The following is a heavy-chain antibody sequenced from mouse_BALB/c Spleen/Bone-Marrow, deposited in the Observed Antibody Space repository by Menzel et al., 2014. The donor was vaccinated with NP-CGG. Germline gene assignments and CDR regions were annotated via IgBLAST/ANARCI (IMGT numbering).Heavy chain of an antibody. CDR2: IYPGDGDT. Sequence: VQLQQSGAELARPGASVKLSCKASGYTSTSYWMQWVKQRPGQGLEWIGAIYPGDGDTTYTQKFKGKATLTADKSSSTAYMQLSSLASEDSAVYYCARGAPFDYWGQVATLTVSS. CDR1: GYTSTSYW. V-gene: IGHV1-87*01. J-gene: IGHJ2*01. CDR3: ARGAPFDY.